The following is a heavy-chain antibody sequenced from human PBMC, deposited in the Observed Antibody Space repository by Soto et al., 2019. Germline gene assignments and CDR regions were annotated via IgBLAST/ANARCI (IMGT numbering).Heavy chain of an antibody. CDR3: ARHPGYGLSYFDY. D-gene: IGHD5-18*01. CDR2: IYYSGST. J-gene: IGHJ4*02. CDR1: GGSISSSSYY. V-gene: IGHV4-39*01. Sequence: QLQLQESGPGLVKPSETLSLTCTVSGGSISSSSYYWGWIRQPPGKGLEWIGSIYYSGSTYYNPSLKSRVTVAVGTSKSQFSLKLSSVTAADTAVYYCARHPGYGLSYFDYWGEGTLVTVSS.